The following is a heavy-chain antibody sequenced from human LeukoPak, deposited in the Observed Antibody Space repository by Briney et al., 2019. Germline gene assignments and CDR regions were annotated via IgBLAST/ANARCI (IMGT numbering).Heavy chain of an antibody. V-gene: IGHV3-30-3*01. CDR3: ARDRVMSYDFWSGYYYYYGMDV. J-gene: IGHJ6*02. Sequence: PGRSLRLSCAASGFTFSSYAMHWVRQAPGKGLEWVAVISYDGSNKYYADSVKGRFTISRDNSKNTLYLQMNSLRAEDTAVYYCARDRVMSYDFWSGYYYYYGMDVWGQGTTVTVSS. D-gene: IGHD3-3*01. CDR2: ISYDGSNK. CDR1: GFTFSSYA.